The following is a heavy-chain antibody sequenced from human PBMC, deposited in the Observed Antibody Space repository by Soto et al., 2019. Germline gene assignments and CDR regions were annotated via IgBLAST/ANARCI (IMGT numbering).Heavy chain of an antibody. CDR2: FYYYTGSA. J-gene: IGHJ6*02. D-gene: IGHD4-17*01. Sequence: QLLQESGPGLVKPSETLALTCTVSGDSVSSKTYYWGWIRQPPGQGLEWIGSFYYYTGSAYYNPSLRSRVTITVDTSKNQFPLTLSSVTAADSAVYYCANDYGDYKSYYVMDVWGQGTTVTVSS. CDR1: GDSVSSKTYY. V-gene: IGHV4-39*01. CDR3: ANDYGDYKSYYVMDV.